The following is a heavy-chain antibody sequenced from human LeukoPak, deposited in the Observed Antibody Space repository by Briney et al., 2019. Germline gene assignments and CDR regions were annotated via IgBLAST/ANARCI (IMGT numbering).Heavy chain of an antibody. D-gene: IGHD3-10*01. CDR2: ISSSSSYI. V-gene: IGHV3-21*01. CDR3: ASRDRYYYGSGSYNWFDP. Sequence: GGSLRLSCAASGFTFSSYSMNWVRQAPGKGLEWVSSISSSSSYIYYADSVKGRFTISRDNAKYSLYLQMNSLRAEDTAVYYCASRDRYYYGSGSYNWFDPWGQGTLVTVSS. J-gene: IGHJ5*02. CDR1: GFTFSSYS.